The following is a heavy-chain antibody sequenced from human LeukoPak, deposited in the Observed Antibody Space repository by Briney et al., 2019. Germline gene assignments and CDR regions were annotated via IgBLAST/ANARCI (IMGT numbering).Heavy chain of an antibody. D-gene: IGHD4/OR15-4a*01. Sequence: GGSLRLSCAASGFTFRSYSMNWVRQAPGKGLEWVSYITSGSSPIYYADSVKGRFTISRDNAKNSLYLQMNSLTDEDTAVYYCARRAYGDDSFDYWGQGTLVTVSS. CDR2: ITSGSSPI. CDR1: GFTFRSYS. CDR3: ARRAYGDDSFDY. V-gene: IGHV3-48*02. J-gene: IGHJ4*02.